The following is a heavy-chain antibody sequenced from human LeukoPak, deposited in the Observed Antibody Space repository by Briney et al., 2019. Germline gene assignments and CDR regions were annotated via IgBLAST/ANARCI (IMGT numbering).Heavy chain of an antibody. CDR3: ARNAPLDY. Sequence: HPGGSLRLSCAASGFTFTNSWMSWVRQAPGKGLEWLAFIKLDGSEKYYVDSVKGRFTISRDNAKKSLYLEMNILRAEDTAVYYCARNAPLDYWGQGTLVTVSS. CDR1: GFTFTNSW. V-gene: IGHV3-7*01. J-gene: IGHJ4*02. D-gene: IGHD2-2*01. CDR2: IKLDGSEK.